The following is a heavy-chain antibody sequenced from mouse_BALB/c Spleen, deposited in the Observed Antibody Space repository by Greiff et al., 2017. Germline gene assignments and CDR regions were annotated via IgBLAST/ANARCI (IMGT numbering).Heavy chain of an antibody. CDR2: INPSTGYT. CDR1: GYTFTSYW. Sequence: VQLQQSGAELAKPGASVKMSCKASGYTFTSYWMHWVKQRPGQGLEWIGYINPSTGYTEYNQKFKDKATLTADKSSSTAYMQLSSLTSEDSAVYYCARRWLPGLFAYWGQGTLVTVSA. V-gene: IGHV1-7*01. CDR3: ARRWLPGLFAY. D-gene: IGHD2-3*01. J-gene: IGHJ3*01.